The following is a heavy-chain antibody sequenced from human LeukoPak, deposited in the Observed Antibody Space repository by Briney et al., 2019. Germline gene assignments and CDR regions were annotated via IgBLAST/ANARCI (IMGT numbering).Heavy chain of an antibody. CDR3: ARTNWESLVDY. CDR2: IYPNSGRT. CDR1: GYTFISYY. D-gene: IGHD2-8*01. J-gene: IGHJ4*02. V-gene: IGHV1-46*01. Sequence: ASVKVSCKASGYTFISYYMHWVRQAPGQGLEWMGIIYPNSGRTNYEQKFQGRVTMTRDTSTTTFYMELSSLRSDDTAVYFCARTNWESLVDYWGQGTLVTVSS.